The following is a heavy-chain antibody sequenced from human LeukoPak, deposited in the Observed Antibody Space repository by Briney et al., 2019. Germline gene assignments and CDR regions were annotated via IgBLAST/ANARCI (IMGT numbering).Heavy chain of an antibody. CDR3: ALCRLPFYGMDV. Sequence: GGSLRLSCAASGFTFTSYAMSWVRQAPGKGLEWVSTISDSSDRTYYADSVKGRFTISRDNSKNTLYLQMNSLRAEDTAVYSCALCRLPFYGMDVWGQGTTVTVSS. D-gene: IGHD2-2*01. CDR2: ISDSSDRT. CDR1: GFTFTSYA. J-gene: IGHJ6*02. V-gene: IGHV3-23*01.